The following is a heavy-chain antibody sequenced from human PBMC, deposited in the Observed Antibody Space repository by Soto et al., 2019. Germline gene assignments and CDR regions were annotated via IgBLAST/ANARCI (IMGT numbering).Heavy chain of an antibody. Sequence: QVQLVQSGAEVRKPGSSVKVSCKTSGGSFSSLHITWVRQAPGQGLEWMGRIIPLLGITNYAQNFQGRVMIAADKSTNTAYMELPSLRSEDTAMYYCASGPSSLGVDWGQGAL. CDR2: IIPLLGIT. D-gene: IGHD3-3*01. V-gene: IGHV1-69*02. CDR1: GGSFSSLH. CDR3: ASGPSSLGVD. J-gene: IGHJ4*02.